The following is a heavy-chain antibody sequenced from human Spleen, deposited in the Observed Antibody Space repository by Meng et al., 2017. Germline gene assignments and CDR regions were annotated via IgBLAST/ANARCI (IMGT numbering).Heavy chain of an antibody. J-gene: IGHJ4*02. CDR1: GFTFSDYA. V-gene: IGHV3-23*01. Sequence: GESLKISCVVSGFTFSDYAMSWVRQAPGKGLEWVSGITGGGGATDYADSVRGQFTISRDNSHNTLYLLMSSLRAEDTALYYCATGHYGSGSFHNFWGRGTLVTVSS. CDR2: ITGGGGAT. CDR3: ATGHYGSGSFHNF. D-gene: IGHD3-10*01.